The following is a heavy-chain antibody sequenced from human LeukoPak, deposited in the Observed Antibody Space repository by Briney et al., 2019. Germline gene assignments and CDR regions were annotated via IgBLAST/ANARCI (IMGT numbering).Heavy chain of an antibody. J-gene: IGHJ4*02. CDR3: ARSGGKPFDS. CDR1: GFTFSSYS. Sequence: GSLRLSCAASGFTFSSYSMNWVRQAPGKGLEWVSSISSSSSYIYYADSVKGRFTISRDNAKNSLHLQMSSLRVEDTAVYYCARSGGKPFDSWGQGTLVTVSS. V-gene: IGHV3-21*01. CDR2: ISSSSSYI. D-gene: IGHD3-16*01.